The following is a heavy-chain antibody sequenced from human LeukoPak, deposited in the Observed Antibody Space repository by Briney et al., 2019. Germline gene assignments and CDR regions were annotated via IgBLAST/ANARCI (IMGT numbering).Heavy chain of an antibody. CDR2: TSGSGGTT. J-gene: IGHJ4*02. V-gene: IGHV3-23*01. CDR3: AIRLGGANNFDR. D-gene: IGHD1-26*01. CDR1: GLIFKIYA. Sequence: GGSLSLSCAASGLIFKIYAMSWLRQAPGKGLEWVSVTSGSGGTTYYADSVKGRFTISRDNTKNTLYLQMNSLRDEDTAVYYCAIRLGGANNFDRGGRGAMVTVSS.